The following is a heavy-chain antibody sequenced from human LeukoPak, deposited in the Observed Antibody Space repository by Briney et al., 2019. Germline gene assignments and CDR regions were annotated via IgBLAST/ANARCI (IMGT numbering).Heavy chain of an antibody. V-gene: IGHV1-24*01. J-gene: IGHJ4*02. CDR3: ARDDYSGYDCIRNFDY. CDR1: GYTLTELS. D-gene: IGHD5-12*01. Sequence: ASVKVSCKVSGYTLTELSMHWVRQAPGKGLEWMGGFDPEDGETIYAQKFQGRVTMTEDTSTDTAYMELRSLRSDDTAVYYCARDDYSGYDCIRNFDYWGQGTLVTVSS. CDR2: FDPEDGET.